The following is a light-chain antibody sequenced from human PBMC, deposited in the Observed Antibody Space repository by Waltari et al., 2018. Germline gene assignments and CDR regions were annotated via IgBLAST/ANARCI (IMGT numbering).Light chain of an antibody. J-gene: IGLJ3*02. CDR3: AAWDDSLNGWV. Sequence: QSVLSKPPSVIGTPGQGVTLSWSRSSSNIGNNTLNCYQQLPGTAPKLLIYNNNQRPAGGPDRFSGSKSGTSASLAISGLRSEDEADYYCAAWDDSLNGWVFGGGTKLTVL. V-gene: IGLV1-44*01. CDR1: SSNIGNNT. CDR2: NNN.